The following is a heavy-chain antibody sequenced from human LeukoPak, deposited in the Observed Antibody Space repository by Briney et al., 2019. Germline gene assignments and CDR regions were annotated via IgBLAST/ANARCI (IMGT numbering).Heavy chain of an antibody. J-gene: IGHJ1*01. Sequence: GRSLRLPCEASGFTFSRYWMHWVSQAPGRGLVWVSRIQSDGKTNYAKSVKGQFTLSKDNPQNPVSLQMDSLKASDTGVYYLARAPSEVGGYYPEYFRHWGESSLPTVSS. D-gene: IGHD3-3*01. CDR2: IQSDGKT. CDR1: GFTFSRYW. V-gene: IGHV3-74*01. CDR3: ARAPSEVGGYYPEYFRH.